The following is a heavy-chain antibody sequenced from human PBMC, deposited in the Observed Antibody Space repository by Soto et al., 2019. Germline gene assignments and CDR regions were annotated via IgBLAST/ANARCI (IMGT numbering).Heavy chain of an antibody. CDR2: INRDGSTT. Sequence: EAQLVESGGDLVQPGGSLRLSCEASGFTLSSHWMHWVRRAPGKGLMWVSRINRDGSTTDYADSVKGRFTISRDNVRNSLYLQMNSLRAEDTAVYYCVSEVVSPIAIECSLLDTWGQGTMVTVSS. D-gene: IGHD2-21*01. CDR3: VSEVVSPIAIECSLLDT. J-gene: IGHJ3*02. CDR1: GFTLSSHW. V-gene: IGHV3-74*01.